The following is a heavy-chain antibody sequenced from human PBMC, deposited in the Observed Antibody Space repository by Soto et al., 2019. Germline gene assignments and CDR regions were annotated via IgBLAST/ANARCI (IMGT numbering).Heavy chain of an antibody. D-gene: IGHD4-17*01. Sequence: GGSLRLSCAASGVTFSDHYMGWVRQAPGKGLEWVGRTRNKANSYTTEYAASVKGRFTISRDDSKNSLYLQMNSLKTEDTAVYYCARGATADDDAFDIWGQGTMVTVSS. V-gene: IGHV3-72*01. CDR3: ARGATADDDAFDI. CDR2: TRNKANSYTT. J-gene: IGHJ3*02. CDR1: GVTFSDHY.